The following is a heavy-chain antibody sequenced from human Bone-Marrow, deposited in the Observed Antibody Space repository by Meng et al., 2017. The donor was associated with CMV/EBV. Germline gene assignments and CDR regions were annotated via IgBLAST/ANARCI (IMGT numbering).Heavy chain of an antibody. CDR1: GYTFTGYY. V-gene: IGHV1-2*02. D-gene: IGHD2-2*01. J-gene: IGHJ4*02. CDR2: INPNSGGT. Sequence: ASVKVSCKASGYTFTGYYMHWVRQAPGQGLEWMGWINPNSGGTNYAQKFQGRVTMTRDTSINTAYMELSRLRSDDTAVYYCVRGGDDCSSTTCYYYWGQGTLVTVSS. CDR3: VRGGDDCSSTTCYYY.